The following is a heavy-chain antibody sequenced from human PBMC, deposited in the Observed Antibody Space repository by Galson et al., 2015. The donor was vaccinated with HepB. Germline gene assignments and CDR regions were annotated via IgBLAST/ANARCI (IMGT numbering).Heavy chain of an antibody. Sequence: LSLTCAVYGGSFSDSSWNWIRPPPGKGLEWIGEINHSGSTNYKPSLKSRVTMSVDTSRNQFSLKLNSVTAADTAVYYCARGGHTVATMYYWFDSWGQGTLVTVSS. CDR3: ARGGHTVATMYYWFDS. J-gene: IGHJ5*01. V-gene: IGHV4-34*01. D-gene: IGHD5-12*01. CDR1: GGSFSDSS. CDR2: INHSGST.